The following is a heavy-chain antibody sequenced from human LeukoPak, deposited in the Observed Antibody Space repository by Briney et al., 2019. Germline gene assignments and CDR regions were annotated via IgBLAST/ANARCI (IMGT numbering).Heavy chain of an antibody. CDR2: IYYSGST. D-gene: IGHD2-15*01. V-gene: IGHV4-61*01. CDR3: ARVLSNAFDI. Sequence: LETLSLTCTVSGGSVSSGSYYWSWIRQPPGTGLEWIGYIYYSGSTNYNPSLKSRVTISVDTSKNQFSLKLSSVTAADTAVYYCARVLSNAFDIWGQGTMVTVSS. CDR1: GGSVSSGSYY. J-gene: IGHJ3*02.